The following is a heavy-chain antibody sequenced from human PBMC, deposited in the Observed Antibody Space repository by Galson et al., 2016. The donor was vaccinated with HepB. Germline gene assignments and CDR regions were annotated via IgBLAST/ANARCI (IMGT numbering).Heavy chain of an antibody. D-gene: IGHD1-26*01. CDR3: GRGPPILGTTFPDY. Sequence: SVKVSCKASGYTFTNSYIHWVRQAPGQGLEWMAAINPSDGYTGYAQKFQGRVTMTRDSSTSTVYMELSSLRSEDTAMYYCGRGPPILGTTFPDYWGQGTLVTVSS. V-gene: IGHV1-46*01. CDR2: INPSDGYT. CDR1: GYTFTNSY. J-gene: IGHJ4*02.